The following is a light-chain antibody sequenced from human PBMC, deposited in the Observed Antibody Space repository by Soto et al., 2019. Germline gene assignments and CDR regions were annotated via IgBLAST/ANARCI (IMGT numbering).Light chain of an antibody. V-gene: IGLV1-47*02. J-gene: IGLJ3*02. CDR3: AAWDDSLNGLNWV. CDR2: NNN. CDR1: TSNIGSNF. Sequence: QSVLTQPPSASGTPGQRVTISCSGSTSNIGSNFVYWFRHLPGTAPKLLINNNNQRPSGVPDRFSGSKSGTSASLAISGLRSEDEAHYYCAAWDDSLNGLNWVFGGGTKVTVL.